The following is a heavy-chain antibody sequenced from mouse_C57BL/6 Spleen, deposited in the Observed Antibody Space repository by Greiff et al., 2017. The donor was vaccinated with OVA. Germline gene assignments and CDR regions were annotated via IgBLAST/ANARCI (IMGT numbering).Heavy chain of an antibody. CDR3: ARTSGSSFDY. D-gene: IGHD1-1*01. CDR1: GYTFTSYW. Sequence: QVQLQQPGAELVKPGASVKLSCKASGYTFTSYWMQWVKQRPGQGLAWIGEIDPSDSYTTYNQKFKGKATLTVDTSSSPAYMQLSSLTSEDSAVYYCARTSGSSFDYWGKGTTLTVSS. J-gene: IGHJ2*01. CDR2: IDPSDSYT. V-gene: IGHV1-50*01.